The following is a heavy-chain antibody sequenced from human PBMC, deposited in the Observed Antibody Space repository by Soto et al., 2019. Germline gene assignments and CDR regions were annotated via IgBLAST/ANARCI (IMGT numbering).Heavy chain of an antibody. Sequence: SSETLSLTCTVSGASINSYYWSWIRQPPGKGLEWIGYIYYRGSTQYNPSLERRVTMSIDTSKSYLSLNLSSVTAAATAVYYCAGLGGYYGYDPHYYWGQGTLVTVSS. D-gene: IGHD5-12*01. CDR2: IYYRGST. J-gene: IGHJ4*02. CDR3: AGLGGYYGYDPHYY. V-gene: IGHV4-59*08. CDR1: GASINSYY.